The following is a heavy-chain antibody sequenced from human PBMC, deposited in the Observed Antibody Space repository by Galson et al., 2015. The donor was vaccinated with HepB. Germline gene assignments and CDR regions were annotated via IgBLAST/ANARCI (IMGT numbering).Heavy chain of an antibody. CDR2: ISTNGATI. V-gene: IGHV3-48*04. CDR3: ATTKFGSGAYWTFDI. CDR1: DSTFSSYT. D-gene: IGHD4/OR15-4a*01. J-gene: IGHJ3*02. Sequence: SLRLSCAASDSTFSSYTMNWVRQTLGKGLQWVSYISTNGATIHYADSVKGRFTIARDNAKNTMWLQMNSLSAEDTAVYYCATTKFGSGAYWTFDIWGQGTLVTVSS.